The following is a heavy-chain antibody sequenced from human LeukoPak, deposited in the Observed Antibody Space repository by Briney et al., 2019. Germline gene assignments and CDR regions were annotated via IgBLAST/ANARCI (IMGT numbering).Heavy chain of an antibody. Sequence: SVKVSCKASGGTFSSYAISWVRQAPGQGLEWMGGIIPIFGTANYARKFQGRVTITTDESTSTAYMELSSLRSEDTAVYYCARDLRHAFDIWGQGTMVTVSS. CDR3: ARDLRHAFDI. CDR2: IIPIFGTA. J-gene: IGHJ3*02. CDR1: GGTFSSYA. V-gene: IGHV1-69*05.